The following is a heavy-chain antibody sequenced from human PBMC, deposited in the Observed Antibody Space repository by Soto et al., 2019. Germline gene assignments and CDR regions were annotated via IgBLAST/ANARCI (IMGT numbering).Heavy chain of an antibody. J-gene: IGHJ4*02. CDR3: ARGTYDSSGYYSYFDY. D-gene: IGHD3-22*01. CDR1: GFTFSSYS. CDR2: ISSSSYI. Sequence: GGSLRLSCAASGFTFSSYSMNWVRQAPGKGLEWVSSISSSSYIYYADSVKGRFTISRDNAKSSLYLQMNSLRAEDTAVYYCARGTYDSSGYYSYFDYWGQGTLVTVSS. V-gene: IGHV3-21*01.